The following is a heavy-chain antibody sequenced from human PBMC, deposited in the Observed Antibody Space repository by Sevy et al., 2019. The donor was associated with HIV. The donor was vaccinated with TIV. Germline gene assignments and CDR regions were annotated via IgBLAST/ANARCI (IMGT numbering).Heavy chain of an antibody. Sequence: GGSLRLSCAASGFTFDDYTMHWVRQAPGKGLEWVSLISWDGGSTSYADSVKGRFTISRDNSKNSLYLQMNSLRAEDTAVYYCARSSGSYSYFDYWGQGTLVTVSS. CDR1: GFTFDDYT. J-gene: IGHJ4*02. D-gene: IGHD1-26*01. V-gene: IGHV3-43*01. CDR3: ARSSGSYSYFDY. CDR2: ISWDGGST.